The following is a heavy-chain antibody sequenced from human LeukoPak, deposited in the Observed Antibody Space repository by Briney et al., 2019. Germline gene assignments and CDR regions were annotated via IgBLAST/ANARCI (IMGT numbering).Heavy chain of an antibody. D-gene: IGHD3-22*01. Sequence: ASVKVSCKASGYSFTSYHIHWVRQAPGQGLEWMGIINPSGGSTTYAQKFQGRVTMTRDTSTSTVYMELSSLRSEDTAMYYCARDQARVTTCPGDYWGREPWSPSPQ. V-gene: IGHV1-46*01. CDR2: INPSGGST. CDR1: GYSFTSYH. CDR3: ARDQARVTTCPGDY. J-gene: IGHJ4*02.